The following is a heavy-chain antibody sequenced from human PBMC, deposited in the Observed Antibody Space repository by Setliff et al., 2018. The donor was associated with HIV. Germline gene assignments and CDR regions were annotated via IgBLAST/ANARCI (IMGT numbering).Heavy chain of an antibody. D-gene: IGHD3-10*01. CDR3: ARVQVSGTYPIDY. V-gene: IGHV4-59*08. CDR1: GGSISSYR. Sequence: SETLSLTCTVSGGSISSYRWSWIRQPPGKGLEWIGNIYHSGSTYYNPSLKSRVTISVDTSKNQFSLKLSSVTAADTAVYYCARVQVSGTYPIDYWGQGTLVTVSS. CDR2: IYHSGST. J-gene: IGHJ4*02.